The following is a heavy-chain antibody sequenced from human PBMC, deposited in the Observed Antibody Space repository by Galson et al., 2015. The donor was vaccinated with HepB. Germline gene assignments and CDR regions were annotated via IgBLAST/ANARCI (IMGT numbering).Heavy chain of an antibody. V-gene: IGHV1-69*13. CDR2: IIPIFGTA. CDR1: GGTFSSYA. J-gene: IGHJ3*02. D-gene: IGHD3-22*01. Sequence: SVKVSCKASGGTFSSYAISWVRQAPGQGLEWMGGIIPIFGTANYAQKFQGRVTITADESTSTAYMELSSLRSEDTAVYYCARSRNGYYGSSGYYRNWGAFDIWGQGTMVTVSS. CDR3: ARSRNGYYGSSGYYRNWGAFDI.